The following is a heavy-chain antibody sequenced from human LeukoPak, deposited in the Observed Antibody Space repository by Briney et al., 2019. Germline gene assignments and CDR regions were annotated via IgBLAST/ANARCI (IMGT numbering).Heavy chain of an antibody. J-gene: IGHJ4*02. CDR3: ARDHGTVAVAGTAVLDY. Sequence: VASVKASCKASGYTFTSYGISWVRQAPGQGLEWMGWISAYNGNTNYAQKLQGRVTMTTDTSTSTAYMELRSLRSDDTAVYYCARDHGTVAVAGTAVLDYWGQGTLVTVSS. D-gene: IGHD6-19*01. V-gene: IGHV1-18*01. CDR2: ISAYNGNT. CDR1: GYTFTSYG.